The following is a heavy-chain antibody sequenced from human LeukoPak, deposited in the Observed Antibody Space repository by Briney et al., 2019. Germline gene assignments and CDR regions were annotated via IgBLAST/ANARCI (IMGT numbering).Heavy chain of an antibody. CDR3: ARDSPQGELLKSPDL. V-gene: IGHV3-30*03. CDR2: ISYDGSNK. Sequence: GGSLRLSCAASGFTFSSYGMHWVRQAPGKGLEWVAVISYDGSNKYYADSVKGRFTISRDNSKNSLYLQLNSLRAEDTALYYCARDSPQGELLKSPDLWGRGTLVTVSS. D-gene: IGHD1-7*01. J-gene: IGHJ2*01. CDR1: GFTFSSYG.